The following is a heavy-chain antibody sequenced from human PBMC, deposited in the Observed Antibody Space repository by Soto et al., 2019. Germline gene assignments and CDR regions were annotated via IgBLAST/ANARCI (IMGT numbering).Heavy chain of an antibody. CDR3: AKGGRQWLVTSDFNY. CDR1: GFTFSDYA. Sequence: VQLVESGGGVVQPGRSLRLSCAAYGFTFSDYAMHWVRRAPGKGLEWVAVVSHDGRNTHYADSVKGRFTISRDSSKNTVSLEMTSLRAEDTAVYYCAKGGRQWLVTSDFNYWGQGALVTVSS. CDR2: VSHDGRNT. J-gene: IGHJ4*02. V-gene: IGHV3-30*18. D-gene: IGHD6-19*01.